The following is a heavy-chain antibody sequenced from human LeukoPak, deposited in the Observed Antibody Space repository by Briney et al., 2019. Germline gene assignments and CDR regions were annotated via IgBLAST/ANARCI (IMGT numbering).Heavy chain of an antibody. CDR3: AIGAYYYDSSGPWDY. CDR1: GYTFTSYY. V-gene: IGHV1-2*02. CDR2: INPNSGGT. J-gene: IGHJ4*02. Sequence: EASVKVSCKASGYTFTSYYMHWVRQAPGQGLEWMGWINPNSGGTNYAQKFQGRVTMTRDTSMSTAYMELSRLRSDETAVYYCAIGAYYYDSSGPWDYWGQGTLVTVSS. D-gene: IGHD3-22*01.